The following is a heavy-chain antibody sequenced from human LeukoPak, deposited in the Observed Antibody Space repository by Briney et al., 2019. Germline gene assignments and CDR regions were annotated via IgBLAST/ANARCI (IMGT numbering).Heavy chain of an antibody. D-gene: IGHD2-2*02. Sequence: ASVKVSCKASGGTFSSYAISWVRQAPGQGLEWMGGIIPIFGTANYAQKFQGRVTITADESTSTAYMELSSLRSEDTAVYYCARAPLKYCSSTSCYTGFDYWGQGTLVTVSS. CDR3: ARAPLKYCSSTSCYTGFDY. V-gene: IGHV1-69*01. CDR1: GGTFSSYA. J-gene: IGHJ4*02. CDR2: IIPIFGTA.